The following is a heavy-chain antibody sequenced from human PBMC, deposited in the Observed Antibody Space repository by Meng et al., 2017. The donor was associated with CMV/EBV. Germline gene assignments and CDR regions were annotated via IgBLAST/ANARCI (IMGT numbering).Heavy chain of an antibody. Sequence: QVQRQEPVPGLVRPSQTLSLTRTVSVGSISSGDYYWSWIRQPPGKGLEWIGYIYYSGSTYYNPSLKSRVTISVDTSKNQFSLKLSSVTAADTAVYYCAREGDNPFDYWGQGTLVTVSS. D-gene: IGHD2-21*02. CDR2: IYYSGST. CDR1: VGSISSGDYY. CDR3: AREGDNPFDY. V-gene: IGHV4-30-4*08. J-gene: IGHJ4*02.